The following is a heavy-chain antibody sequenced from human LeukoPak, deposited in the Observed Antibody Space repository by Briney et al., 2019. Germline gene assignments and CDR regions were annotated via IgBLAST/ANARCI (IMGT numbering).Heavy chain of an antibody. CDR3: ARAFGVVIIFSNWFDP. Sequence: PSETLSLTCTVSGGSISSSSYYWGWIRQPPGKGLEWIGSIYYSGSTYYNPSLKSRVTISVDTSKNQFSLKLSSVTAADTAVYYCARAFGVVIIFSNWFDPWGQGTLVTVSS. V-gene: IGHV4-39*01. J-gene: IGHJ5*02. D-gene: IGHD3-3*01. CDR2: IYYSGST. CDR1: GGSISSSSYY.